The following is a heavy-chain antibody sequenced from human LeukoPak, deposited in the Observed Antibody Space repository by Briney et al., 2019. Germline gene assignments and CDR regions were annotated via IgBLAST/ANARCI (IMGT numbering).Heavy chain of an antibody. V-gene: IGHV3-7*03. J-gene: IGHJ4*02. Sequence: GGSLRLSCAASGFTFSRHWMTWARQAPGKGLEWVANIKEDGTKKNYVDSVKGRFTISRDNAKNSLYLQMNSLRAEDTAVYYCATPLDYYDSSGYHQGGDWGQGTLVTVSS. CDR2: IKEDGTKK. CDR1: GFTFSRHW. CDR3: ATPLDYYDSSGYHQGGD. D-gene: IGHD3-22*01.